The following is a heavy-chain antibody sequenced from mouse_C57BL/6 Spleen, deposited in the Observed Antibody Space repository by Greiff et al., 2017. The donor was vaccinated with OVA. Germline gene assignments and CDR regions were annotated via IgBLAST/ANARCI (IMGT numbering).Heavy chain of an antibody. J-gene: IGHJ1*03. V-gene: IGHV5-17*01. Sequence: EVQLQESGGGLVKPGGSLKLSCAASGFTFSDYGMHWVRQAPEKGLEWVAYISSGSSTIYYADTVKGRFTISRDNAKNTLFLQMTSLRSEDTAMYYCARTSYYSNYEGYFDVWGTGTTVTVSS. D-gene: IGHD2-5*01. CDR1: GFTFSDYG. CDR3: ARTSYYSNYEGYFDV. CDR2: ISSGSSTI.